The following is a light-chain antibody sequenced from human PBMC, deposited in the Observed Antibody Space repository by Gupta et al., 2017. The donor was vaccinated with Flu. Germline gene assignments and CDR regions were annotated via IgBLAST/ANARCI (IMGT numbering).Light chain of an antibody. CDR3: SSAPNSESVIYV. J-gene: IGLJ2*01. V-gene: IGLV2-14*03. CDR2: DFN. Sequence: SSCTGTNRDVGVYSDVYCYQQHPAKVPNLLIYDFNNRPRGVANLVSGSNSGNTTSVAITGLRAEEEADYYYSSAPNSESVIYVFGGGTKLTV. CDR1: NRDVGVYSD.